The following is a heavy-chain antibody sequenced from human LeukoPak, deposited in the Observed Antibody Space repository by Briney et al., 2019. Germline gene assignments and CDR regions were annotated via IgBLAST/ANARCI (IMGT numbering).Heavy chain of an antibody. J-gene: IGHJ4*02. Sequence: PRESLKISCKASGYSFTNYWIGWVRQMPGKGLEWMVMINPGDTNIAYSPSLQGQVTISADRSINTAYLQWSSLKASDTAMYYCARPRRAERDEDFWGQGTLVTVSS. V-gene: IGHV5-51*01. CDR2: INPGDTNI. CDR3: ARPRRAERDEDF. D-gene: IGHD1-1*01. CDR1: GYSFTNYW.